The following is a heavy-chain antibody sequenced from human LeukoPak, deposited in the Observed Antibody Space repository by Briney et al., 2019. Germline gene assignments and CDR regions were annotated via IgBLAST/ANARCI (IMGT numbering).Heavy chain of an antibody. CDR2: IIPIFGTA. CDR1: GGTFSSYA. Sequence: SVKVSCKASGGTFSSYAISWVRQAPGQGLEWMGGIIPIFGTANYAQKFQGRVTITADESTSTAYMELSSLRSEDTAVYYCALNYYGSGTFDYWGQGTLVAVSS. V-gene: IGHV1-69*13. CDR3: ALNYYGSGTFDY. J-gene: IGHJ4*02. D-gene: IGHD3-10*01.